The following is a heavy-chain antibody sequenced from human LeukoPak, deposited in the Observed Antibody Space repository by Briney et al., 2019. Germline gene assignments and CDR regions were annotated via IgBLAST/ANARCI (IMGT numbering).Heavy chain of an antibody. CDR2: INHSGST. Sequence: SETLSLTCAVYGGSFSGYYWSWIRQPPGKGLEWIGEINHSGSTNYNPSLKSRVTISVDTSKNQFSLKLSSVTAADTAVYYCARGDHLPLDGVEMATIHYYGMDVWGQGTTVTVSS. J-gene: IGHJ6*02. D-gene: IGHD5-24*01. CDR1: GGSFSGYY. CDR3: ARGDHLPLDGVEMATIHYYGMDV. V-gene: IGHV4-34*01.